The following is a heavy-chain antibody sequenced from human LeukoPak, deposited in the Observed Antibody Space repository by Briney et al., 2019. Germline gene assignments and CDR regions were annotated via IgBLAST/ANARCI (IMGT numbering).Heavy chain of an antibody. CDR3: ARHLSPYGDSDGSFDY. CDR2: IYYSGST. J-gene: IGHJ4*02. Sequence: PSETLSLTCTVSVGFISSYYWSWIRQPPGKGLEWIGDIYYSGSTHYNPSLKSRVTISVDTSKNQFSLKLSSVTAADTAVYYRARHLSPYGDSDGSFDYWGQGTLVTVSS. CDR1: VGFISSYY. D-gene: IGHD4-17*01. V-gene: IGHV4-59*08.